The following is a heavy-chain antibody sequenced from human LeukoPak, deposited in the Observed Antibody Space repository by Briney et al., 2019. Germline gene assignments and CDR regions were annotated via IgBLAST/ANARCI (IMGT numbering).Heavy chain of an antibody. V-gene: IGHV4-4*02. Sequence: SETLSLVCVVSGGDIRSANWWSWVRQPPGKGLEWIGEIFHSGTTNYSPSLKSRVTISVDTSKNQLSLQLSSVTAADTAVYYCTRGPSLGAVNWGRGTLVTVSS. J-gene: IGHJ4*02. D-gene: IGHD4/OR15-4a*01. CDR1: GGDIRSANW. CDR2: IFHSGTT. CDR3: TRGPSLGAVN.